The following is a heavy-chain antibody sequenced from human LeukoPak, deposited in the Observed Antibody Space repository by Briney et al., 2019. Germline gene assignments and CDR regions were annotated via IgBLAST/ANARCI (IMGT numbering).Heavy chain of an antibody. CDR1: GGSISSSSYY. J-gene: IGHJ4*02. CDR3: AREVGDDYYGSGSYYNHY. V-gene: IGHV4-39*02. Sequence: SETLSLTCTVSGGSISSSSYYWGWIRQPPGTGLEWIGSIYYSGSTYYNPSLKSRVTISVDTSKNQFSLKLSSVAAADTAVYYCAREVGDDYYGSGSYYNHYWGQGTLVTVSS. CDR2: IYYSGST. D-gene: IGHD3-10*01.